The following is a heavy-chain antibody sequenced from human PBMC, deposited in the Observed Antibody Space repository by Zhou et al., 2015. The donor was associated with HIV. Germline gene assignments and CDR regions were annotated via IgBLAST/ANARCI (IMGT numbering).Heavy chain of an antibody. CDR1: GYSFSSYD. CDR3: ARAVGMVRGVITYDAFDI. CDR2: IIPIFGTA. D-gene: IGHD3-10*01. V-gene: IGHV1-69*01. Sequence: QVQLVQSGAEVRQPGASVKVSCRASGYSFSSYDINWIRQAPGQGLEWMGGIIPIFGTANYAQKFQGRVTITADESTSTAYMELSSLRSEDTAVYYCARAVGMVRGVITYDAFDIWGQGTMVTVSS. J-gene: IGHJ3*02.